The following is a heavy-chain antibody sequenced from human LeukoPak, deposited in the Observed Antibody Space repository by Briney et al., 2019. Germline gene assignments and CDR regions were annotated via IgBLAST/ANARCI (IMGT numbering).Heavy chain of an antibody. V-gene: IGHV4-34*01. D-gene: IGHD3-22*01. J-gene: IGHJ6*03. Sequence: SETLSLTCAVYGGSFSGYYWSWIRQPPGKGLEWIGEINHSGSTNYNPSLKSRVTISVDTSKNQFSLKLSSVTAADTAVYYCARGYDSSGYPSYYYYYYMDVWGEGTTVTVSS. CDR3: ARGYDSSGYPSYYYYYYMDV. CDR2: INHSGST. CDR1: GGSFSGYY.